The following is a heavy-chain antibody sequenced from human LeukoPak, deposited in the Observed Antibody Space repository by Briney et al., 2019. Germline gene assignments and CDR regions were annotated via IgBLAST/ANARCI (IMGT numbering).Heavy chain of an antibody. CDR2: ISAYNGNT. CDR3: AREPLYYYDSSGPHYFDY. D-gene: IGHD3-22*01. V-gene: IGHV1-18*01. CDR1: GYTFTSYG. Sequence: ASVKVSCKASGYTFTSYGISWVRQAPGQGLEWMGWISAYNGNTNYAQKLQGRVTMTTDTSTSTAYMELRSLRSDDTAVYYCAREPLYYYDSSGPHYFDYWGQGTLVTVSS. J-gene: IGHJ4*02.